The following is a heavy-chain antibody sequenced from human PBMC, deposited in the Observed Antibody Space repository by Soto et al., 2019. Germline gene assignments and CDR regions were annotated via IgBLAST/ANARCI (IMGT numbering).Heavy chain of an antibody. CDR2: INHSGST. Sequence: SETLSLTCAVYGGSFSGYYWSWIRQPPGKGLEWIGEINHSGSTNYNPSLKSRVTISVDTSKNQFSLKLSSVTAADTAVYYCARYPIAAAGTGDYYFDYWGQGTLVTVSS. D-gene: IGHD6-13*01. CDR3: ARYPIAAAGTGDYYFDY. J-gene: IGHJ4*02. V-gene: IGHV4-34*01. CDR1: GGSFSGYY.